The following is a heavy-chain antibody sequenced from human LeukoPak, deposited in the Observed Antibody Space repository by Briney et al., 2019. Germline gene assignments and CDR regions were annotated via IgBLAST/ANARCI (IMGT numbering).Heavy chain of an antibody. CDR2: ISSSGNTI. CDR1: GFTLSSYE. CDR3: ARGGGYYGSGSLHYYYYGMDV. J-gene: IGHJ6*02. V-gene: IGHV3-48*03. D-gene: IGHD3-10*01. Sequence: GSLRLSCAASGFTLSSYEMNWVRQAPGKGLEWVSYISSSGNTIYYADSVKGRFTISRDNAKNTLYLQMNSLRAEDTAVYYCARGGGYYGSGSLHYYYYGMDVWGQGTTVTVSS.